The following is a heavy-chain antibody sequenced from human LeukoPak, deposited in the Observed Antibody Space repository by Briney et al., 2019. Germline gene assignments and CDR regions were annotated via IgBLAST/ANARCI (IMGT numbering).Heavy chain of an antibody. CDR1: GFTFSSYA. Sequence: GGSLRLSCAASGFTFSSYAMSWVRQAPGKGLEWVSAISGSGGSTYYADSVKGRFTISRDNSKNTLYLQVNSLRAEDTAVYYCAKDYSSGPAGGVYFDYWGQGTLVTVSS. CDR3: AKDYSSGPAGGVYFDY. V-gene: IGHV3-23*01. J-gene: IGHJ4*02. CDR2: ISGSGGST. D-gene: IGHD6-19*01.